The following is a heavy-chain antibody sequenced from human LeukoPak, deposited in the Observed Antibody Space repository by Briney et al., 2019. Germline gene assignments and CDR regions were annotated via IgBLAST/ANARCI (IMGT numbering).Heavy chain of an antibody. J-gene: IGHJ4*02. CDR3: ARDPYSSGYFDY. Sequence: GGPLRLSCAASGFTFSDYYMSWIRQAPGKGLEWVSYISSGGSTIYYADSVKGRFTISRDNSKNTLYLQMNSLRAEDTAVYYCARDPYSSGYFDYWGQGTLVTVSS. D-gene: IGHD3-22*01. V-gene: IGHV3-11*04. CDR2: ISSGGSTI. CDR1: GFTFSDYY.